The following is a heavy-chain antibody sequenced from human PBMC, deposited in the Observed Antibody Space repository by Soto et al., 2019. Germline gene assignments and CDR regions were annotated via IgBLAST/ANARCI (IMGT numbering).Heavy chain of an antibody. D-gene: IGHD3-3*01. V-gene: IGHV5-51*01. CDR2: IYPGDSDT. CDR1: GYSFTSYW. J-gene: IGHJ5*02. Sequence: EVQLVQSGAEVKKPGESLKISCKGSGYSFTSYWIGWVRQMPGKGLEWMGIIYPGDSDTRYSPSFQGQVTISADKSISTAYLQWSSLKASDTAMYYCARQYMDNITIFGVVIIPVDWFDPWGQGTLVTVSS. CDR3: ARQYMDNITIFGVVIIPVDWFDP.